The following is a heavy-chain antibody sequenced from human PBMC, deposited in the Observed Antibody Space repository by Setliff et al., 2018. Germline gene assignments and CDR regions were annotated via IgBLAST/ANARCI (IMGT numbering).Heavy chain of an antibody. CDR3: ARDPVYRENLSRVFDF. Sequence: ASVKVSCKASGFTFRNYAISWVRQAPGQGLEWMGWISAYNGDKPYTQNLQGRVTLTTDTSTTTAYMELRSLRSDDTAVYYCARDPVYRENLSRVFDFWGQGTMVTVS. J-gene: IGHJ3*01. CDR1: GFTFRNYA. V-gene: IGHV1-18*01. CDR2: ISAYNGDK. D-gene: IGHD2-8*01.